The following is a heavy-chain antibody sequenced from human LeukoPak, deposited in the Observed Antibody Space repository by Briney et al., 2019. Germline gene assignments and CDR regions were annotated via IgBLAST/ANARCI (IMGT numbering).Heavy chain of an antibody. Sequence: FTFXSYGXXWVRQAPXKGXXXXXVIWYDGSNKYYADSVKGRFTISRDNSKNTLYLQMNSLRAEDTAVYYCAKDQIAAAGTGGFDPWGQGTLVTVSS. CDR1: FTFXSYG. CDR2: IWYDGSNK. D-gene: IGHD6-13*01. CDR3: AKDQIAAAGTGGFDP. V-gene: IGHV3-33*06. J-gene: IGHJ5*02.